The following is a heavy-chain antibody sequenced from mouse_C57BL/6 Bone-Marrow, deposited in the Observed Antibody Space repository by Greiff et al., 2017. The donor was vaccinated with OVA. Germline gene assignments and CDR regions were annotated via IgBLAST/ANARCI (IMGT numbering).Heavy chain of an antibody. V-gene: IGHV1-81*01. Sequence: VQLQQPGAELVMPGASVKLSCKASGYTFTSYGISWVKQRTGQGLEWIGEIYPRSGNTYYNEKFKGKATLTADKSSSTAYMELRRLTSEDSAVYFCARGGDYGAWFAYWGQGTLVTVSA. CDR3: ARGGDYGAWFAY. CDR2: IYPRSGNT. CDR1: GYTFTSYG. J-gene: IGHJ3*01. D-gene: IGHD1-1*01.